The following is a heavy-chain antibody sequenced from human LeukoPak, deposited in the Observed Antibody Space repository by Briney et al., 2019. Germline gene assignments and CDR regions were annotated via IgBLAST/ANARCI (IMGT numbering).Heavy chain of an antibody. J-gene: IGHJ3*01. D-gene: IGHD2-15*01. Sequence: GESLKISCKGSGYSFTSYWIGWVRQMPGKGLEWMGIIYPGDSDTRYSPSFQGQVTISADKSISTAYLQWSSLKASDTAMYYCARADIVVVVAATPSAFDVWGQGTMVTVSS. V-gene: IGHV5-51*01. CDR3: ARADIVVVVAATPSAFDV. CDR1: GYSFTSYW. CDR2: IYPGDSDT.